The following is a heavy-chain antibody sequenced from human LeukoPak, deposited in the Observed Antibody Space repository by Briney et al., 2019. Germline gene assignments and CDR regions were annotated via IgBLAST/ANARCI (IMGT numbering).Heavy chain of an antibody. V-gene: IGHV3-30*18. J-gene: IGHJ4*02. CDR1: GFTFSSYG. CDR3: AKDWDYYDSVDY. Sequence: SGRSLRLSCAASGFTFSSYGTHWVRQAPGKGLEWVAVISYDGSNKYYADSVKGRFTISRDNSKNTLYLQMNSLRAEDTAVYYCAKDWDYYDSVDYWGQGTLVTVSS. CDR2: ISYDGSNK. D-gene: IGHD3-22*01.